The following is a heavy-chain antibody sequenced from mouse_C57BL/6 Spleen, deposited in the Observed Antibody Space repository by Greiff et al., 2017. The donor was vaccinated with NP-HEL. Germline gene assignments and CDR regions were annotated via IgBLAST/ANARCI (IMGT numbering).Heavy chain of an antibody. CDR1: GFTFSSYA. CDR2: ISDGGSYT. J-gene: IGHJ1*03. Sequence: EVMLVESGGGLVKPGGSLKLSCAASGFTFSSYAMSWVRQTPEKRLEWVATISDGGSYTYYPDNVKGRFTISRDNAKNNLYLQMSHLKSEDTAMYYCARGAYGSSWYFDVWGTGTTVTVSS. CDR3: ARGAYGSSWYFDV. V-gene: IGHV5-4*03. D-gene: IGHD1-1*01.